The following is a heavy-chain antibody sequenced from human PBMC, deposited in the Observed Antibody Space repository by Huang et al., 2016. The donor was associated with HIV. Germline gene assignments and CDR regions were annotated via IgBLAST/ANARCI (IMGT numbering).Heavy chain of an antibody. J-gene: IGHJ4*02. Sequence: EVQLVESGGGLIQPGGSLRLSCAASGFTVSTNYMPWVRQAPGKGLEWVSLLYSGGTTYDADSVKGRFTISRDDSENTLYLHMTSLRAGDTAVYYCAKEGDTGAALGYWGQGTLVTVS. CDR3: AKEGDTGAALGY. CDR1: GFTVSTNY. V-gene: IGHV3-53*01. D-gene: IGHD2-8*02. CDR2: LYSGGTT.